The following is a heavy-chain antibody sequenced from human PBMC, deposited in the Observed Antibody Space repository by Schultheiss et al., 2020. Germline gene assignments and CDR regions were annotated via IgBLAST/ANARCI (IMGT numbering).Heavy chain of an antibody. CDR3: ASGGSPPQGDFDY. CDR2: INSDGSST. D-gene: IGHD3-16*01. Sequence: GGSLRLSCAASGFTVSSNYMSWVRQAPGKGLEWVSRINSDGSSTTYADSVKGRFTISRDNSKNTLYLQMNSLRAEDTAVYYCASGGSPPQGDFDYWGQGTLVTVSS. J-gene: IGHJ4*02. CDR1: GFTVSSNY. V-gene: IGHV3-74*01.